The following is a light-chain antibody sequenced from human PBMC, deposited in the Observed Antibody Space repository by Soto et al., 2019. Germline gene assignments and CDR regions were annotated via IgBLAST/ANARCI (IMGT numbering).Light chain of an antibody. CDR3: SSYRGSNTVV. CDR2: NAF. Sequence: QSALTQPASVSGSPGQSITISCTGTSSDVGGYNYVSWYQHHPGRAPKLMIYNAFDRPSGVSNRFSGSKSGNTASLTISGLQAEDEADYYCSSYRGSNTVVFGGGTQLTVL. CDR1: SSDVGGYNY. J-gene: IGLJ2*01. V-gene: IGLV2-14*03.